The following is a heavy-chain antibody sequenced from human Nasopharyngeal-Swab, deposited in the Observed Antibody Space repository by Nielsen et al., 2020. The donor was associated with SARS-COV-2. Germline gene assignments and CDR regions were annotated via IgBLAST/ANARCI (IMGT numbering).Heavy chain of an antibody. D-gene: IGHD2-15*01. J-gene: IGHJ5*02. CDR3: ARLLPNSINWFDP. CDR2: IYYCGNT. V-gene: IGHV4-39*07. Sequence: WIRQPPGKGLEWIGSIYYCGNTYYNPSLKSRVTISVDTSKNQFSLKLSSVTAADTAVYYCARLLPNSINWFDPWGQGTLVTVSS.